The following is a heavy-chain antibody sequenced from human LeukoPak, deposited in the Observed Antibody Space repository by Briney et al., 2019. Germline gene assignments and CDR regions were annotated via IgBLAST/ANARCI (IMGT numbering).Heavy chain of an antibody. CDR1: GGSISSSDYY. D-gene: IGHD3-3*02. J-gene: IGHJ6*03. Sequence: PSETLSLTCTVSGGSISSSDYYWGWIRQPPGKGLEWIGSIYYSGSTYYNPSLKSRVTISVDTSKNQFSLKLSSVTAADTAVYYCARVVPQLAGYYYYYYMDVWGKGTTVTISS. V-gene: IGHV4-39*01. CDR3: ARVVPQLAGYYYYYYMDV. CDR2: IYYSGST.